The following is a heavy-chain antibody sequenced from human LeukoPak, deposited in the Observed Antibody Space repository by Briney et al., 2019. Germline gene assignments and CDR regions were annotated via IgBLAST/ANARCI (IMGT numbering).Heavy chain of an antibody. J-gene: IGHJ4*02. D-gene: IGHD3-22*01. Sequence: ASVKVSCKASGYTFTGYYMHWVRQAPGQGLEWMGWINPNSGGTNYAQKFQGRVTMTRNTSISTAYMELSSLRSEDTAVYYCARMRKLGSSGYYRRYYFDYWGQGTLVTVSS. CDR1: GYTFTGYY. V-gene: IGHV1-2*02. CDR3: ARMRKLGSSGYYRRYYFDY. CDR2: INPNSGGT.